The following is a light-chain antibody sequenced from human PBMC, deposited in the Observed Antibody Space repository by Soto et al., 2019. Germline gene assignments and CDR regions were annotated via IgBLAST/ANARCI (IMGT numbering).Light chain of an antibody. CDR3: QQYGSSPTWT. Sequence: EIVMAQSPATLSVSPGEGATVSCRASQSVSSNYLAWYQQKPGQAPRLLIYGASTRATGIPDRFSGSGSGTDFTLTISRLEPEDSAVYYCQQYGSSPTWTFGQGTKGDIK. CDR1: QSVSSNY. V-gene: IGKV3-20*01. J-gene: IGKJ1*01. CDR2: GAS.